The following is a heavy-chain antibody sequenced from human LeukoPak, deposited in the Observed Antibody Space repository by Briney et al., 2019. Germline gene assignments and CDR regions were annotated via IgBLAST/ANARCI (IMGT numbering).Heavy chain of an antibody. Sequence: ASVKVSCKASGYTFTSYGISWVRQAPGQGLEWMGWISAYNGNTNYAQKLQGRVTMTTDTSMSTAYMELRSLRSDDTAVYYCARTYDSSGYYYGAFDIWGQGTMVTVSS. CDR3: ARTYDSSGYYYGAFDI. CDR2: ISAYNGNT. D-gene: IGHD3-22*01. J-gene: IGHJ3*02. V-gene: IGHV1-18*01. CDR1: GYTFTSYG.